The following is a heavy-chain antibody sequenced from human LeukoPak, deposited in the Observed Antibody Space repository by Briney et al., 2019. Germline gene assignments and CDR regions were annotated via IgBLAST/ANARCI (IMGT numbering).Heavy chain of an antibody. D-gene: IGHD3-22*01. CDR3: ARDNPNYYDSSGPWYNWFDP. Sequence: PSQTLSLTCTVSGGSISSGSYYWGWIRQPAGKGLEWIGRIYTSGSTNYNPSLKSRVTISVDTSKNQFSLKLSSVTAADTAVYYCARDNPNYYDSSGPWYNWFDPWGQGTLVTVSS. J-gene: IGHJ5*02. V-gene: IGHV4-61*02. CDR1: GGSISSGSYY. CDR2: IYTSGST.